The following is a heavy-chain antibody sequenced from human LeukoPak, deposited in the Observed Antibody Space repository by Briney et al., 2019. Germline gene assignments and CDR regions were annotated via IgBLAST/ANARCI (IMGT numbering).Heavy chain of an antibody. CDR3: ARQNAEVSFFDY. CDR1: GYSFTSYW. Sequence: GESLKISCKGSGYSFTSYWIGWVRQMPGKGLEWMGIIYPGDSDTRYSPSFQGQVTISADNSIDTAYRQWSSLKASDTAIYFCARQNAEVSFFDYWGQGNMVTVSS. CDR2: IYPGDSDT. D-gene: IGHD1-1*01. J-gene: IGHJ4*02. V-gene: IGHV5-51*01.